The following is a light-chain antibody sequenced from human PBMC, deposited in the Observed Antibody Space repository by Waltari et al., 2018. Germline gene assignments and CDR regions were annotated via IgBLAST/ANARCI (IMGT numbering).Light chain of an antibody. V-gene: IGKV1-39*01. CDR3: QQSYTTPRLT. Sequence: DIQMTQSPSSLSASVGDRVSITCRASQSISSNLNWYQQKPGKGPQLLIYAASSLQSGVPSRFSCSGSGTDFTLTISSLQPEDFATYYCQQSYTTPRLTFGGGTKVEIK. CDR2: AAS. CDR1: QSISSN. J-gene: IGKJ4*01.